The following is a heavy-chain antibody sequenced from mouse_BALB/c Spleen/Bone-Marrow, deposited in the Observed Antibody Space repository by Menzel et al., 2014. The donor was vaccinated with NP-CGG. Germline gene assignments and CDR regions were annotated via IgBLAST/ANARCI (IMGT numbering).Heavy chain of an antibody. V-gene: IGHV1-61*01. J-gene: IGHJ1*01. Sequence: QVQLKESGAELVRPGASVKLSCKASGYSFTSYWMNWVKRRPGQGLEWIGMIHPSDSETRLNQKFKDKATLTVDKSSSTAYMQLSSPTSEDSAVYYCAREREITTVVAGDWYLDVWGAGTTVTVSS. CDR3: AREREITTVVAGDWYLDV. D-gene: IGHD1-1*01. CDR2: IHPSDSET. CDR1: GYSFTSYW.